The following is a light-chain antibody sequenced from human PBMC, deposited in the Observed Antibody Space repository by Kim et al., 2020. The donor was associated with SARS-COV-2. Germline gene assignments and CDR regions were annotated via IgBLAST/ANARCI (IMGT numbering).Light chain of an antibody. CDR1: SSNIGSNY. J-gene: IGLJ3*02. V-gene: IGLV1-47*02. CDR3: AAWDDSLSGWV. CDR2: SNN. Sequence: GQRVTISCSGSSSNIGSNYVYSYQQLPGTAPKLLMYSNNQRPSGVPDRFSGCKSGASASLAISGLRSEDEADYYCAAWDDSLSGWVFGGGTQLTVL.